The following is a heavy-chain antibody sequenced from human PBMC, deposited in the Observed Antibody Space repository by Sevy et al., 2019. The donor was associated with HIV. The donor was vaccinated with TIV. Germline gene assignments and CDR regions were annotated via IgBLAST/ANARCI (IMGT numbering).Heavy chain of an antibody. CDR1: GYTFTGYY. Sequence: ASVKVSCKASGYTFTGYYMHWVRQAPGQGLEWMGRINPNSGGTNYAQKFQGRVTMTRDTSISTAYMELSRLRSDDTAVYYCARDRPRLRVRESVYGMDVWGQGTTVTVSS. V-gene: IGHV1-2*06. CDR3: ARDRPRLRVRESVYGMDV. CDR2: INPNSGGT. J-gene: IGHJ6*02. D-gene: IGHD3-10*01.